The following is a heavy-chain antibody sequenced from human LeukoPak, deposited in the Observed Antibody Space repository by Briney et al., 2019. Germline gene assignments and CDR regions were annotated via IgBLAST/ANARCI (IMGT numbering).Heavy chain of an antibody. D-gene: IGHD4-23*01. CDR3: ARDITMVVTQGLIDY. CDR1: GYTFTSYG. J-gene: IGHJ4*02. V-gene: IGHV1-18*01. CDR2: ISAYNGNT. Sequence: ASVKVSCKASGYTFTSYGISWVRQAPGQGLEWMGWISAYNGNTNYAQKLQGRVTMTTDTSTSTAYMELRSLRSDDTAVYYCARDITMVVTQGLIDYWGQGTLVTVSS.